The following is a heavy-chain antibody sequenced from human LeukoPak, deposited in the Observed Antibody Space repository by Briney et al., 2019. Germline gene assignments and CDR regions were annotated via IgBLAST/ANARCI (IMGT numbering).Heavy chain of an antibody. D-gene: IGHD3-10*01. J-gene: IGHJ4*02. CDR3: ARDVRNYYGSGSYYKDDY. Sequence: ASVKVSCKASGYTFTSYDINWVRQATGQGLEWMGWMNPNSGNTGYAQKFQGRVTMTRNTSISTAYMELSSLRSEDTAVYYCARDVRNYYGSGSYYKDDYWGQGTLVTVSS. V-gene: IGHV1-8*01. CDR2: MNPNSGNT. CDR1: GYTFTSYD.